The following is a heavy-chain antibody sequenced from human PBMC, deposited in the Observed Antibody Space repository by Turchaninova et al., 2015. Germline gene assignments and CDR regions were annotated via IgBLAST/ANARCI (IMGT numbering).Heavy chain of an antibody. V-gene: IGHV4-34*01. J-gene: IGHJ5*02. CDR1: GGSFRGDY. CDR2: INHMGST. Sequence: QVQLQQWVAGLWTPSETLSLLWPVFGGSFRGDYGGGIRHPPGKGLGGIGEINHMGSTNSNPSLKSRVSISAGTSKNQFSLKLSSVTAADTAVYYCARGRVVVVPAAGWFDPWGQGTLVTVSS. D-gene: IGHD2-2*01. CDR3: ARGRVVVVPAAGWFDP.